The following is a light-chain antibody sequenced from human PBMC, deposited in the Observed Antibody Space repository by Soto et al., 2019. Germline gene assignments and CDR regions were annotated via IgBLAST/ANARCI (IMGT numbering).Light chain of an antibody. CDR3: QQYNDYWA. Sequence: DIQITQSPSTLSASVGDRVTITCRASQTISIWLAWYRQKPGKAPKILIYKASSLETGVPSRFSGSGSGTEFTLTISSLQPDDFATYYCQQYNDYWAFGPGTKVDIK. CDR1: QTISIW. J-gene: IGKJ1*01. CDR2: KAS. V-gene: IGKV1-5*03.